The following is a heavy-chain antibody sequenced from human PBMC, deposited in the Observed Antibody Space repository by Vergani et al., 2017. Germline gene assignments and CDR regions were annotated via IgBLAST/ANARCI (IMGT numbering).Heavy chain of an antibody. V-gene: IGHV1-69*18. CDR2: IIPIFGTA. Sequence: QVQLVQSGAEVKKPGASVKVSCKASGYTFTSYYMHWVRQAPGQGLEWMGRIIPIFGTANYAQKFQGRVTITADESTSTAYMELSSLRSEDTAVYYCASRGLAAAGSGGYDGWGQGTLVTVSS. CDR1: GYTFTSYY. J-gene: IGHJ4*02. D-gene: IGHD6-13*01. CDR3: ASRGLAAAGSGGYDG.